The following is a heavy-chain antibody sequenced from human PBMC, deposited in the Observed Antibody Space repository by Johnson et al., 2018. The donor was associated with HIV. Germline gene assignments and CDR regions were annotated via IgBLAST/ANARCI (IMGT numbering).Heavy chain of an antibody. Sequence: VQLVESGGGLVQPGGSLRLSCAASGFTFSSYWMHWVRQAPGKGLVWVSRINSDGSSTSYADSVKGRFTISRDNAKNTLYLQMNSLRVEDTAVYYCARVSLAYSYGYDAFDIWGQGTMVTVSS. CDR2: INSDGSST. J-gene: IGHJ3*02. CDR3: ARVSLAYSYGYDAFDI. CDR1: GFTFSSYW. V-gene: IGHV3-74*01. D-gene: IGHD5-18*01.